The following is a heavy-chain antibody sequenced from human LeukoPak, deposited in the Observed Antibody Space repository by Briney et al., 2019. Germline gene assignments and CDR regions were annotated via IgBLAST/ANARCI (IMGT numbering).Heavy chain of an antibody. Sequence: PGGSLRLSCAASGFTFSSYAMRGVRQAPGKGLEGVSAISGSGGSTYYADSVKGRFTISRDNSKTTLYLQMNSLRAEDTAVYYCAKAGSSSWYGVDYWGQGTLVTVSS. CDR2: ISGSGGST. V-gene: IGHV3-23*01. D-gene: IGHD6-13*01. CDR1: GFTFSSYA. J-gene: IGHJ4*02. CDR3: AKAGSSSWYGVDY.